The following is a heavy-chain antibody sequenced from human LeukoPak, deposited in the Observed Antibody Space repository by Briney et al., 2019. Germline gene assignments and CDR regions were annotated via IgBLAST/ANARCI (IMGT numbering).Heavy chain of an antibody. CDR2: VDNYGSST. D-gene: IGHD4-17*01. Sequence: GSLRLSCVASGFTFSSYWMDWVRQAPGQGLVWVARVDNYGSSTDYAESVRGRFTISRDNANNTVFLQMNSLTAEDTAVYFCARDGEGHYNYFSPWGQGVLVTVSS. J-gene: IGHJ5*02. CDR3: ARDGEGHYNYFSP. V-gene: IGHV3-74*01. CDR1: GFTFSSYW.